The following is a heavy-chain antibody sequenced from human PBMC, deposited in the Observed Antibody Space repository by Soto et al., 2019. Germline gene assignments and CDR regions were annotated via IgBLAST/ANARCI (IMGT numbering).Heavy chain of an antibody. Sequence: GGSLRLSCAASGFTFDDYGMDWVRQAPGKGLEWVGRTRNKANSYTREYAASVKGRFTISRDDSQNSLYLQMNSLKTEDTALYYCARTPQSGNDFHVWGRGTTVTVSS. CDR2: TRNKANSYTR. CDR1: GFTFDDYG. CDR3: ARTPQSGNDFHV. J-gene: IGHJ6*02. V-gene: IGHV3-72*01. D-gene: IGHD3-3*01.